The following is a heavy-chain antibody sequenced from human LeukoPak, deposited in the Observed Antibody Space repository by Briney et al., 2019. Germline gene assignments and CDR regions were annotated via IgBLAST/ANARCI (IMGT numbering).Heavy chain of an antibody. J-gene: IGHJ5*02. CDR1: GFTFSSYW. CDR2: VKQDGSEK. CDR3: ARDDFTYYDFWSGSNWFDP. Sequence: GGSLRLSCAASGFTFSSYWMSWVRRAPGKGLEWVANVKQDGSEKYYVDSVKGRFTISRDNAKNSLYLQMNSLRAEDTAVYYCARDDFTYYDFWSGSNWFDPWGQGTLVTVSS. D-gene: IGHD3-3*01. V-gene: IGHV3-7*01.